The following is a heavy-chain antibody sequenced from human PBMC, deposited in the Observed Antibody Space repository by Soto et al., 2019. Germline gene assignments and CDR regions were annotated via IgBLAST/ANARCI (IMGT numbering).Heavy chain of an antibody. Sequence: GVSVKVCCKASGYTFSNYGISWVRLAPGQGLEWLGWISAYNGHTYFAQKFQDRVTMTRDTSISTANMGVSRLRSDDTAVYYCARGVGVTDSSNLYYFNYWGQGTLVTVSS. CDR3: ARGVGVTDSSNLYYFNY. D-gene: IGHD2-21*02. CDR1: GYTFSNYG. CDR2: ISAYNGHT. J-gene: IGHJ4*02. V-gene: IGHV1-18*04.